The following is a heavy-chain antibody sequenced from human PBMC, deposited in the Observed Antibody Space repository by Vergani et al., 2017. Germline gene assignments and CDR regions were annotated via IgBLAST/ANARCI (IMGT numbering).Heavy chain of an antibody. CDR2: VSTGTKSK. CDR3: ARLSYNSTPYLQGGYDC. D-gene: IGHD2-15*01. J-gene: IGHJ4*02. CDR1: GFDFSSYI. V-gene: IGHV3-48*01. Sequence: QLVESGGGWVQPGGSLRLSCVVSGFDFSSYIMNWVRQAPGKGLEWVAFVSTGTKSKTYAESVKGRFTISRDSAKNSLYLQMDSPRAEDTAVYYCARLSYNSTPYLQGGYDCWGQGTLVSVSS.